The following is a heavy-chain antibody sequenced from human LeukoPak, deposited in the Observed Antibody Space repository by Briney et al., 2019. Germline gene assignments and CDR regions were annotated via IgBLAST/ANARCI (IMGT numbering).Heavy chain of an antibody. Sequence: GASLRLSCAASEFTFSSYAMSWVRQAPGKGLEWVSTITGNGATTYYADSVKGRFTISRDISKNTLYLYLQMNSLRAEDTAVYYCARGNGDYRLGSVSADYWGQGTLVTVSS. CDR1: EFTFSSYA. CDR3: ARGNGDYRLGSVSADY. V-gene: IGHV3-23*01. CDR2: ITGNGATT. D-gene: IGHD4-17*01. J-gene: IGHJ4*02.